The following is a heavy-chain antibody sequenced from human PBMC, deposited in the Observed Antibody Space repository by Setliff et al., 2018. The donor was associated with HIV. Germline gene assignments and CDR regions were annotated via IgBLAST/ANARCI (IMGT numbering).Heavy chain of an antibody. CDR1: GDSSSNDY. J-gene: IGHJ6*03. D-gene: IGHD2-15*01. V-gene: IGHV4-4*08. CDR3: AREYYRSGGYYSGWKYYYMDV. Sequence: SETLSLTCTVSGDSSSNDYWTWVRQPPGKRLEWIGNIHTSGTTKYNPSLNSRVTIAVDMSKSKFSLRLSSVTAADTAMYYCAREYYRSGGYYSGWKYYYMDVWGKGTTVTVSS. CDR2: IHTSGTT.